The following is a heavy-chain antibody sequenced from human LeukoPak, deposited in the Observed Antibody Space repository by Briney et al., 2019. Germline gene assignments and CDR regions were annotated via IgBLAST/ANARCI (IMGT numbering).Heavy chain of an antibody. CDR2: ISWNSGNI. J-gene: IGHJ4*02. CDR3: AKAGLWSGFDY. Sequence: PGGSLRLSCAASGFTFDDYAMHWVRQAPGKGLEWVSGISWNSGNIGYADSVKGRFTISRDNAKNSLYLQMNSLRAEDVALYYCAKAGLWSGFDYWGQGTLVTVSS. D-gene: IGHD5-18*01. CDR1: GFTFDDYA. V-gene: IGHV3-9*03.